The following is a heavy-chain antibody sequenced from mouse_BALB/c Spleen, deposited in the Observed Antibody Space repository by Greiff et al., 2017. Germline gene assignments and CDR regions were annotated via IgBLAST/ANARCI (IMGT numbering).Heavy chain of an antibody. CDR1: GYAFSSSW. CDR3: ARDDGYSYWYFDV. D-gene: IGHD2-3*01. J-gene: IGHJ1*01. CDR2: IYPGDGDT. Sequence: VQLVESGPELVKPGASVKISCKASGYAFSSSWMNWVKQRPGQGLEWIGRIYPGDGDTNYNGKFKGKATLTADKSSSTAYMQLSSLTSVDSAVYFCARDDGYSYWYFDVWGAGTTVTVSS. V-gene: IGHV1-82*01.